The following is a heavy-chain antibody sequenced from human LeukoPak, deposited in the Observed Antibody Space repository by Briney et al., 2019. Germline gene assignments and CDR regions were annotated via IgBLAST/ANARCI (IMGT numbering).Heavy chain of an antibody. CDR2: ISSSSSYT. CDR3: ARAVSDLRYFDWFLDAFDI. J-gene: IGHJ3*02. Sequence: PGGSLRLSCAASGFTFSDYYMSWIRQAPGKGLEWVSYISSSSSYTNYADSVKGRFTISRDNAKNSLYLQMNSLRAEDTAVYYCARAVSDLRYFDWFLDAFDIWGQGTMVTVSS. CDR1: GFTFSDYY. V-gene: IGHV3-11*06. D-gene: IGHD3-9*01.